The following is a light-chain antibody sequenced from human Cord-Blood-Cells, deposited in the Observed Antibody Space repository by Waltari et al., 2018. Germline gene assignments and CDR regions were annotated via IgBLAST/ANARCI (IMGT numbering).Light chain of an antibody. CDR2: DVS. Sequence: QSALTPPRSVSGSPGQSVTISCTGTTRDVGGFNFDPWYQQHPGKAPTLIVYDVSKRPSGVPDRFSGSKSGNTASLTISGLQAEDEADYYCCSYAGSYTFVVFGGGTKLTVL. CDR1: TRDVGGFNF. J-gene: IGLJ2*01. CDR3: CSYAGSYTFVV. V-gene: IGLV2-11*01.